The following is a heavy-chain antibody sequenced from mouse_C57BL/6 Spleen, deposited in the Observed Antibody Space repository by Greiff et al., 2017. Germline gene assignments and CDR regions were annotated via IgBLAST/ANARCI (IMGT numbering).Heavy chain of an antibody. CDR2: INPSNGGT. CDR1: GYTFTSYW. J-gene: IGHJ2*01. D-gene: IGHD6-1*01. CDR3: DSADGYYFDY. V-gene: IGHV1-53*01. Sequence: QVQLQQPGTELVKPGASVKLSCKASGYTFTSYWMQWVKQRPGQGLEWIGNINPSNGGTNYNEKFKVKATLTVDKSSSTAYMQLSSRTSEYSAVYYCDSADGYYFDYWGQGTTLTVSS.